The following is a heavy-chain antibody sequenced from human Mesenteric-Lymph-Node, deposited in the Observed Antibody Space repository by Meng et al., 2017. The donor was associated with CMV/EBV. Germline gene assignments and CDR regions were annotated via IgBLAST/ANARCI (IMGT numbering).Heavy chain of an antibody. Sequence: GGSLRLSCAASGFTFSSYWMHWVRQAPGKGLVWVSRINSDGSSTSYADSVKGRFTISRDNAKNSLYLQMNSLRVEDTAVYYCARAPDGKTGGDIWGQGTMVTVSS. D-gene: IGHD2-15*01. V-gene: IGHV3-74*01. CDR2: INSDGSST. CDR1: GFTFSSYW. J-gene: IGHJ3*02. CDR3: ARAPDGKTGGDI.